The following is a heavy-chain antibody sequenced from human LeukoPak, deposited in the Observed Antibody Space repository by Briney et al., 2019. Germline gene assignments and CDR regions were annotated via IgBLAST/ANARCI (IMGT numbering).Heavy chain of an antibody. D-gene: IGHD2-2*01. CDR1: GFTFTDYS. CDR2: LWRSGENR. CDR3: VKDRPCETCMPMDA. Sequence: GGSLRLSCAASGFTFTDYSMSWVRQAPGKGLEWASGLWRSGENRYYATSVRGRFSISRDNSKNTVYLQMSSLRAEDTAIYYCVKDRPCETCMPMDAWGQGTTVTVSS. V-gene: IGHV3-23*01. J-gene: IGHJ6*02.